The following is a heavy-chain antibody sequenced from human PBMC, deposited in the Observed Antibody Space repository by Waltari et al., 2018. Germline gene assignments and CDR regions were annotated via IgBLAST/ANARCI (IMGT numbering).Heavy chain of an antibody. V-gene: IGHV1-2*02. CDR3: ASRTEAVAGTQDAFDI. J-gene: IGHJ3*02. Sequence: QVQLVQSGAEVKKPGASVKVSCKASGYTFTGYYMHWVRQDIGQGVEWMGLINPNSGGTNYAQKFQGRVTMTRYTSISTAYMELSRLRSDDTAVYYCASRTEAVAGTQDAFDIWGQGTMVTVSS. CDR1: GYTFTGYY. D-gene: IGHD6-19*01. CDR2: INPNSGGT.